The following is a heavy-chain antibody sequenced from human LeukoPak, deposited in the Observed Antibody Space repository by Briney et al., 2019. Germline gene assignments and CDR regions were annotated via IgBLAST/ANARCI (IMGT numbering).Heavy chain of an antibody. J-gene: IGHJ3*02. CDR1: GGSISSYY. CDR2: IYTSGST. Sequence: SETLSLNCTVSGGSISSYYWSWIRQPAGKGLEWIGRIYTSGSTNYNPSLKSRVTMSVDTSKNQFSLKLSSVTAADTAVYYCSRVTITGDAFDIWGQGTMVTVSS. CDR3: SRVTITGDAFDI. V-gene: IGHV4-4*07. D-gene: IGHD1-1*01.